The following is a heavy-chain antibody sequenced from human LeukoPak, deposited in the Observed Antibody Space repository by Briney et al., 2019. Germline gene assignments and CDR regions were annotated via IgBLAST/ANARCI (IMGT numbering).Heavy chain of an antibody. D-gene: IGHD5-18*01. CDR2: INHSGST. CDR1: GGSFSGYY. CDR3: ARRAAMTLPYYFDY. V-gene: IGHV4-34*01. J-gene: IGHJ4*02. Sequence: SETLSLTCAVYGGSFSGYYWSWIRQPPGKGLEWIGEINHSGSTNYNPSLKSRVTISVDTSKNQFSLKLSSVTAADTAVYYCARRAAMTLPYYFDYWGQGTLVTVSS.